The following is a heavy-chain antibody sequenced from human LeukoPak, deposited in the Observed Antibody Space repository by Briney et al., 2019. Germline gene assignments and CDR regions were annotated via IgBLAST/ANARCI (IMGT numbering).Heavy chain of an antibody. CDR3: ARVDLLTGYYFFDY. V-gene: IGHV1-18*01. CDR1: GYTFSNYG. J-gene: IGHJ4*02. CDR2: IRGDNGNT. Sequence: ASVRVSCKASGYTFSNYGISWVRQAPGQGLEWVGWIRGDNGNTNYAQKLQGRVTMTTDTSTSTAYMELRSLGSDETAVYYCARVDLLTGYYFFDYWGQGTLVTVSS. D-gene: IGHD3-9*01.